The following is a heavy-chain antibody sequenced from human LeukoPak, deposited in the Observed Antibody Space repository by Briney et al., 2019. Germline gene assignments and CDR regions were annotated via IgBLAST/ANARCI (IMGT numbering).Heavy chain of an antibody. V-gene: IGHV3-33*01. CDR2: IWYDGSNK. CDR3: ARDMGVAGNYYYYGMDV. J-gene: IGHJ6*02. D-gene: IGHD6-19*01. Sequence: GRSLRLSCAASGFTFSSYGMHWVRQAPGKGLEWVAVIWYDGSNKYYADSVEGRFTISRDNSKNTLYLQMNSLRAEDTAVYYCARDMGVAGNYYYYGMDVWGQGTTVTVSS. CDR1: GFTFSSYG.